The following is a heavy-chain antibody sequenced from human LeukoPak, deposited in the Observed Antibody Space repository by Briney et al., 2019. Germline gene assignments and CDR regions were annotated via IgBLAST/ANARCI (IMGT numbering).Heavy chain of an antibody. V-gene: IGHV4-59*08. D-gene: IGHD1-26*01. CDR1: GDSIRSYC. CDR2: ICYSGSN. CDR3: ARGSYYFDS. J-gene: IGHJ4*02. Sequence: PSETLSLTCTVSGDSIRSYCWSRIRQPPGKGLDWIGSICYSGSNNYNPSLKSRVTISIDTSKNQFSLKLSSVTAADTAVYYCARGSYYFDSWGQGTLVTVSS.